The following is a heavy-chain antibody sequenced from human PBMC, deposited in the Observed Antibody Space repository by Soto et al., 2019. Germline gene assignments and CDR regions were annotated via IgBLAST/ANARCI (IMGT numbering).Heavy chain of an antibody. CDR2: IIPTFGTA. Sequence: QVQLVQSGAEVKKPGSSVKVSCKASEGTFSSYAISWERQAPGQGLELMGGIIPTFGTANYAQKFQGRVTITADKSTSTVYMELSSLRAEDTAVYYCARYGQYGNWFDPWGQGTLVTVSS. CDR3: ARYGQYGNWFDP. J-gene: IGHJ5*02. D-gene: IGHD3-10*01. CDR1: EGTFSSYA. V-gene: IGHV1-69*06.